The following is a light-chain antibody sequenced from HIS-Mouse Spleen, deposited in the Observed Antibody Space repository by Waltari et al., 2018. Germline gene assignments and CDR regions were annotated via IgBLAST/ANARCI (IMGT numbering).Light chain of an antibody. CDR2: RNN. V-gene: IGLV1-47*01. Sequence: QSVLTQPPSASGTPGQRVTISCSGSSPHIGSTYVYWFQQLPGTAPKLLINRNNQRPSGVPDRFSGSKSGTSASLAISGLRSEDEADYYCAAWDDSLSGPVFGGGTKLTVL. J-gene: IGLJ3*02. CDR1: SPHIGSTY. CDR3: AAWDDSLSGPV.